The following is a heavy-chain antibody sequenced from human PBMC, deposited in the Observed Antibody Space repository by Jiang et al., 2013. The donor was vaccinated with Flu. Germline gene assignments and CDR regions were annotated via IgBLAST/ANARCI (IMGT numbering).Heavy chain of an antibody. CDR1: GFSLSTSGVG. V-gene: IGHV2-5*02. CDR2: IYWDDDR. J-gene: IGHJ5*02. D-gene: IGHD2-15*01. Sequence: KPTQTLTLTCTFSGFSLSTSGVGVGWIRQPPGKALEWLALIYWDDDRRYSPSLKSRLTITKDTSKNQVVLTMTNMDPVDTATYYCAHTDSSLVVVAAPTWGYNWFDPWGQGTLVTVSS. CDR3: AHTDSSLVVVAAPTWGYNWFDP.